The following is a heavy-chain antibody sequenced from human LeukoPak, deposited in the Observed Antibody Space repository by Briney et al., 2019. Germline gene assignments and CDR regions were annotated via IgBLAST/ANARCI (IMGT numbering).Heavy chain of an antibody. Sequence: GGSLRLSCTASGFTFSTYSMNWVRQAPGRGLEWVSYISGSSSSSDGGAIRYADSVKGRFTISRDNAKNSLYLQMNSLRDEDTAVYYCARGEVGLTTVTVFDYWGQGTLVTVSS. CDR1: GFTFSTYS. CDR2: ISGSSSSSDGGAI. J-gene: IGHJ4*02. D-gene: IGHD4-17*01. V-gene: IGHV3-48*02. CDR3: ARGEVGLTTVTVFDY.